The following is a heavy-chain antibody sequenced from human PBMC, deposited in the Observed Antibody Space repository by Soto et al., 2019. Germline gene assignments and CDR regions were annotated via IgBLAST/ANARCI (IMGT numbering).Heavy chain of an antibody. CDR3: ARESAGTYYFDY. J-gene: IGHJ4*02. D-gene: IGHD6-19*01. V-gene: IGHV4-30-2*01. Sequence: SETLSLTCAVSGGSISSGGYSWSWIRQPPGKGLEWIGYIYHSGSTYYNPSLKSRVTISVDRSKNQISLQVNSVAPEDTAVYYCARESAGTYYFDYWGQGSMVTVSS. CDR1: GGSISSGGYS. CDR2: IYHSGST.